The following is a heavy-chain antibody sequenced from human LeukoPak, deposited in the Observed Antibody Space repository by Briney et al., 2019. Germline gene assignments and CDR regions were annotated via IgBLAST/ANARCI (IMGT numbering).Heavy chain of an antibody. Sequence: TLSLTCTVSGGSISSGSYYWSWIRQPAGKELEWIGRIYTSGSTNYNPSLKSRVTISVDTSKNQFSLKLSSVTAADTAVYYCARDYCNWFDPWGQGTLVTVSS. V-gene: IGHV4-61*02. CDR2: IYTSGST. J-gene: IGHJ5*02. CDR3: ARDYCNWFDP. D-gene: IGHD2-8*02. CDR1: GGSISSGSYY.